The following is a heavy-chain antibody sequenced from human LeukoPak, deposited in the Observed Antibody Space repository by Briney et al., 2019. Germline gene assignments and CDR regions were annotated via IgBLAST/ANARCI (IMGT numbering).Heavy chain of an antibody. CDR1: GGSFSGYY. CDR2: IYYSGST. J-gene: IGHJ4*02. V-gene: IGHV4-59*01. Sequence: SETLSLTCAVYGGSFSGYYWSWIRQPPGKGLEWIGYIYYSGSTNYNPSLKSRVTISVDTSKNQFSLKLSSVTAADTAVYYCARDLTMNYWGQGTLVTVSS. CDR3: ARDLTMNY. D-gene: IGHD3-22*01.